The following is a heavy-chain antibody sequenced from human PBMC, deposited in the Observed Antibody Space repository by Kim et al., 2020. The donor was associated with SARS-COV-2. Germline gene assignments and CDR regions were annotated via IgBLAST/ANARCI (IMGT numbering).Heavy chain of an antibody. Sequence: GGSLRLSCAASGFTLDDYVMHWVHQVPGKGLEWVSLISGDGDSTQYADSVKGRFTISRDNSKNSLYLQMNSLRTEDTAFYYCAKEAGAEFGTTAFNSWGQGTLVTVS. V-gene: IGHV3-43*02. J-gene: IGHJ4*02. CDR1: GFTLDDYV. CDR3: AKEAGAEFGTTAFNS. CDR2: ISGDGDST. D-gene: IGHD3-10*01.